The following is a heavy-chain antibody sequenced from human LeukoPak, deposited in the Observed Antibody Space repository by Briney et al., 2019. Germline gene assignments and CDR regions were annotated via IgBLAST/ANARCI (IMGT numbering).Heavy chain of an antibody. CDR1: GFTFSSYE. J-gene: IGHJ4*02. D-gene: IGHD3-3*01. Sequence: PGGSLRLSCAASGFTFSSYEMQWVRQAPGKGLEWVSYIGTSGISIYYADSVKGRFTISRDNAKNSLYLQMNSLRAEDTAVYYCARDARGIDFWSGLLYYFDYWGQGTLVTVSS. CDR2: IGTSGISI. V-gene: IGHV3-48*03. CDR3: ARDARGIDFWSGLLYYFDY.